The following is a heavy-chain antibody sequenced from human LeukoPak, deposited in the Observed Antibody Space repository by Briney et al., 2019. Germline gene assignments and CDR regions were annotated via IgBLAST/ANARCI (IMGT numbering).Heavy chain of an antibody. CDR1: GGTFSSYA. CDR2: IIPIFGTA. J-gene: IGHJ3*02. CDR3: ARGDYDFWSGYYERDAFDI. V-gene: IGHV1-69*13. Sequence: SVKVSCKASGGTFSSYAISWVRQAPGQGLEWMGGIIPIFGTANYAQKFQGRVTITADESTSTAYMELSSLRSEDTAVYYCARGDYDFWSGYYERDAFDIWGQGTMVTVSS. D-gene: IGHD3-3*01.